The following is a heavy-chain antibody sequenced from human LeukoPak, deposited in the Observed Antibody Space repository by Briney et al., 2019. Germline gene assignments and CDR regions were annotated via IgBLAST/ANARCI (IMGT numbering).Heavy chain of an antibody. Sequence: GGSLRLSCAASGFTFSNAWMSWVRQAPGKGLEWVGRIKSKTDGGTTDYAAPVKGRFTISRDDSKNTLYLQMNSLKTEDTAVYYCTTVGGSRGFRRCDYWGQGTLVTVSS. CDR1: GFTFSNAW. D-gene: IGHD3-16*01. V-gene: IGHV3-15*01. CDR3: TTVGGSRGFRRCDY. J-gene: IGHJ4*02. CDR2: IKSKTDGGTT.